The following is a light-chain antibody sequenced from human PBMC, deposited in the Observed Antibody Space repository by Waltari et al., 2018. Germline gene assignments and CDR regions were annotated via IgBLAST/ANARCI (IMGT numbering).Light chain of an antibody. Sequence: QSALTQPASVSGSPGQSIIISCAGTNNDVGAYNYVSWFQHHPGKAPKLIIHDVNKRPSGVSSCFSAPKYHNTASLSISALQADDESTYYSTSFRRGASWVFGGGTTLTVL. CDR3: TSFRRGASWV. CDR1: NNDVGAYNY. J-gene: IGLJ3*02. V-gene: IGLV2-14*03. CDR2: DVN.